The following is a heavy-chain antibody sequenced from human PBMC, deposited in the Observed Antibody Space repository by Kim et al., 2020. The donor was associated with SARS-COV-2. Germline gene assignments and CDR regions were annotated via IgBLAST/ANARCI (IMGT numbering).Heavy chain of an antibody. D-gene: IGHD6-6*01. V-gene: IGHV4-59*08. Sequence: KSRVTISVDTSKNQFSLKLSSVTAADTAVYYCARRRWFVAARRQDWYFDLWGRGTLVTVSS. CDR3: ARRRWFVAARRQDWYFDL. J-gene: IGHJ2*01.